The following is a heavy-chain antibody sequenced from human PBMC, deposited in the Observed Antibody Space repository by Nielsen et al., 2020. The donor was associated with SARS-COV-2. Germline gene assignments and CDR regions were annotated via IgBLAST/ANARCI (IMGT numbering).Heavy chain of an antibody. Sequence: GESLKISCAASGFTFSSYAMHWVRQAPGKGLEWVAVLSYDGSNKYYADSVKGRFTISRDNSKNTLYLQMNSLRAEETAVYYCARGSGYGASFDYWGQGTLVTVYS. CDR1: GFTFSSYA. D-gene: IGHD3-22*01. CDR3: ARGSGYGASFDY. V-gene: IGHV3-30-3*01. CDR2: LSYDGSNK. J-gene: IGHJ4*02.